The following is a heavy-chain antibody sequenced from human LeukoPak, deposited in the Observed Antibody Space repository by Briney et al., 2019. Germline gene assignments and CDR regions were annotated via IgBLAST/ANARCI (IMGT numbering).Heavy chain of an antibody. CDR1: GFTVSNNY. CDR2: IYSDGTT. CDR3: ARDASSWNYGMDV. V-gene: IGHV3-53*01. J-gene: IGHJ6*02. D-gene: IGHD6-13*01. Sequence: PGGSLRLSCTASGFTVSNNYMSWVRQAPGKKLEWVSDIYSDGTTFYADSVKGRFTISRDNPKNTLYLQMNSLRAEDTAVYYCARDASSWNYGMDVWGQGTTVTVSS.